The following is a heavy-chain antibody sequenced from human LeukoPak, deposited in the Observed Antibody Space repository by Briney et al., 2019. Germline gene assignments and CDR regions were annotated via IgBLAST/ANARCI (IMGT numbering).Heavy chain of an antibody. CDR2: ISYDGSNK. V-gene: IGHV3-30*04. CDR3: ARGGVSSSSIPYFDY. CDR1: GFTFSSYA. D-gene: IGHD6-6*01. J-gene: IGHJ4*02. Sequence: PGGSLRLSCAASGFTFSSYAMHWVRQAPGKGLEWVAVISYDGSNKYYADSVKGRFTISRDNSKNTLYLQMNSLRAEDTAVYYCARGGVSSSSIPYFDYWGQGTLVTVSS.